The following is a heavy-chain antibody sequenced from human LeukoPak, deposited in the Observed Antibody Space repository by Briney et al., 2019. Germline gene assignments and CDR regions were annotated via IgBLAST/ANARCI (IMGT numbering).Heavy chain of an antibody. CDR1: GFTFSSYA. D-gene: IGHD5-12*01. CDR3: ARGTNVDIVATINY. Sequence: PGRSLRLSCAASGFTFSSYAMHWVRQAPGKGLEWVAVISYDGSNKYYADSVKGRFTISRDNSKNTLYLQMNSLRAEDTAVYYCARGTNVDIVATINYWGQGTLVTVSS. J-gene: IGHJ4*02. CDR2: ISYDGSNK. V-gene: IGHV3-30-3*01.